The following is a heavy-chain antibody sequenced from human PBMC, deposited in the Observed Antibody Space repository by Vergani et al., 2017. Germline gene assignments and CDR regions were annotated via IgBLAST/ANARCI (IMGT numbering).Heavy chain of an antibody. V-gene: IGHV3-33*06. CDR2: IWYDGSNK. CDR3: AKAFRTTIFDY. Sequence: QVQLVESGGGLVKPGGSLRLSCAASGFTFSDYYMSWIRQAPGKGLEWVAVIWYDGSNKYYADSVKGRFTISRDNSKNTLYLQMNSLRAEDTAVYYCAKAFRTTIFDYWGQGTLVTVSS. CDR1: GFTFSDYY. J-gene: IGHJ4*02. D-gene: IGHD1-7*01.